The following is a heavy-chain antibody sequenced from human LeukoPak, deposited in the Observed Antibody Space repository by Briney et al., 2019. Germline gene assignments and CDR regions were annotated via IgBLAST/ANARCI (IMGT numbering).Heavy chain of an antibody. J-gene: IGHJ3*02. CDR1: GGSISSYY. V-gene: IGHV4-59*01. CDR2: IYYSGST. D-gene: IGHD3-22*01. CDR3: ARDRDSSGYYGSYAFDI. Sequence: SETLSLTCTFCGGSISSYYWSWLRQPPGKGLEWIGYIYYSGSTNYNPSLKSRVTISVDTSKNQFSLKLSSVTAADTAVYYCARDRDSSGYYGSYAFDIWGQGTMVTVSS.